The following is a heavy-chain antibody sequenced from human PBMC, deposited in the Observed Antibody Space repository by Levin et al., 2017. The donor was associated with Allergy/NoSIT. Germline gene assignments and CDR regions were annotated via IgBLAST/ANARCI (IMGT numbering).Heavy chain of an antibody. D-gene: IGHD1-26*01. V-gene: IGHV3-53*01. CDR3: VREGVVGAILFGH. J-gene: IGHJ5*02. CDR1: GFTVSSNY. CDR2: IYEVGDT. Sequence: GGSLRLSCAASGFTVSSNYMSWVRQAPGKGLEWVSLIYEVGDTFYADSVKGRFTISRDNSKNTLHLQMNSLRAEDTAVYYCVREGVVGAILFGHWGQGTLVTVSS.